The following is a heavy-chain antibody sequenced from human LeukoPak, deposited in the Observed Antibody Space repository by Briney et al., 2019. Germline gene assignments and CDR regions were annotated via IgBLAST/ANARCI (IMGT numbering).Heavy chain of an antibody. CDR2: IYYSGST. Sequence: SETLSLTCTVSGGSISSSSYYWGWIRQPPGKGLEWIGSIYYSGSTYYNPSLKSRVTISVGTSKNQFSLKLSSVTAADTAVYYCARQLMVRGVINDYWGQGTLVTVSS. D-gene: IGHD3-10*01. V-gene: IGHV4-39*01. CDR3: ARQLMVRGVINDY. J-gene: IGHJ4*02. CDR1: GGSISSSSYY.